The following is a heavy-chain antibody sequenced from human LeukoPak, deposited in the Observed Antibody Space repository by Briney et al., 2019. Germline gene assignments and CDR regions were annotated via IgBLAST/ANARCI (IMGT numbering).Heavy chain of an antibody. D-gene: IGHD3-22*01. CDR1: GFTFSSYA. J-gene: IGHJ4*02. CDR3: AKALRWDYYDSSGYYFDY. Sequence: GGSLRLSCAASGFTFSSYAMSWVRQAPGKGLEWVSAISGSGGSTYYADSVKGRFTISRDNSKNTLYLQVNSLRAEDTAVYYCAKALRWDYYDSSGYYFDYWGQGTLVTVSS. V-gene: IGHV3-23*01. CDR2: ISGSGGST.